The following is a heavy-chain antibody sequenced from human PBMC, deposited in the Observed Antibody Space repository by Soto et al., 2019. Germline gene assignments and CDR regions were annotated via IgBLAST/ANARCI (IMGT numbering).Heavy chain of an antibody. Sequence: QVQLLESGGGLVKPGGSLRLSCAASKFTVSVYYMAWIRQAPGKGLEWISYISGDSRDTNYVDSVKGRFTISRDNAKNSLYLQMYSLTVEDTAVYFCATGQQVRMADIWGQGTVVTVSS. CDR3: ATGQQVRMADI. D-gene: IGHD6-13*01. CDR2: ISGDSRDT. CDR1: KFTVSVYY. V-gene: IGHV3-11*03. J-gene: IGHJ3*02.